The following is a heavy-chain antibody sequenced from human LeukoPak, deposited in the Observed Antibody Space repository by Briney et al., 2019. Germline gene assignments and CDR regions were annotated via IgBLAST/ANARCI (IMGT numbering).Heavy chain of an antibody. CDR3: ARDSRPMIVVVTAFDY. CDR1: GFTFSSYG. D-gene: IGHD3-22*01. CDR2: IWYDGSNK. V-gene: IGHV3-33*01. J-gene: IGHJ4*02. Sequence: PGGSLRLSCAASGFTFSSYGMHWVRQAPGKGLEWVAVIWYDGSNKYYADSVKGRFTISRDNSKNTLYLQMNSLRAEDTAVYYCARDSRPMIVVVTAFDYWGQGTLVTVSS.